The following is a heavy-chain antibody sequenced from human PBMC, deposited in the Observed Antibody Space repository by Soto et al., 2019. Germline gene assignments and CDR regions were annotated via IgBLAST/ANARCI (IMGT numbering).Heavy chain of an antibody. CDR3: ARREGDQAYY. D-gene: IGHD2-21*02. J-gene: IGHJ4*02. V-gene: IGHV4-31*03. Sequence: QVQLQESGPGLVKPSQTLSLTCTVSGGSISSGGYYWSWIRQHPGKGLEWIGYIYYSGSTYYNTSLKTRVTISVDTSKNQFSLKLSSVIAAETAVYYCARREGDQAYYWGQGTLVTVSS. CDR2: IYYSGST. CDR1: GGSISSGGYY.